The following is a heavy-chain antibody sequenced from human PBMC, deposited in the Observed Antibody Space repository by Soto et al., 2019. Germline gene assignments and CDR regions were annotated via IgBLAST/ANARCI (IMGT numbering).Heavy chain of an antibody. CDR1: GGSLTDYW. V-gene: IGHV4-34*01. J-gene: IGHJ4*02. D-gene: IGHD3-10*01. CDR3: ARDFGAGAHFDH. CDR2: INHIGHS. Sequence: QVHLQQWGTGLLKPSETLSLTCVVYGGSLTDYWWTWIRQTPGKGLEWIGEINHIGHSNYNPSLKSRVTISLDTSQNQFSLKLTSVTAADTAVYYCARDFGAGAHFDHWGQGSLVTVSS.